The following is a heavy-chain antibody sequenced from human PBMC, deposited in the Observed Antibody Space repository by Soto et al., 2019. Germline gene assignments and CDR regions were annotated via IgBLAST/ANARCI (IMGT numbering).Heavy chain of an antibody. D-gene: IGHD2-21*02. CDR2: ISGSGGRT. CDR1: GFTLSSYA. CDR3: ARAVVVVTDMSYFDY. Sequence: PGGSLRLSCAASGFTLSSYAMSWVRQAPGKGLEWVSGISGSGGRTYYADSVKGRFTISRDNSKNTLYLQMNSLRAEDTAVYYCARAVVVVTDMSYFDYWGQGTLVTVSS. J-gene: IGHJ4*02. V-gene: IGHV3-23*01.